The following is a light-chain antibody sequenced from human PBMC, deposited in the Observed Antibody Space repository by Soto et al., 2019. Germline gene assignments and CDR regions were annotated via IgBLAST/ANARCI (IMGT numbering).Light chain of an antibody. J-gene: IGKJ4*01. Sequence: EIVLTQSPATLSLSPGQRATLSCRASQSVSSYLAWYQQKPGQAPRLLIYDASNRATGIPARFSGSGSGTDFTLTISSLEPEDFAVYYCQQRSNWPPSTFGGGTKVGIK. CDR2: DAS. CDR1: QSVSSY. CDR3: QQRSNWPPST. V-gene: IGKV3-11*01.